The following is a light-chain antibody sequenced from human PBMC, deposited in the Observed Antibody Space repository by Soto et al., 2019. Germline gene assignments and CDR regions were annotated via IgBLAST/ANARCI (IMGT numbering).Light chain of an antibody. CDR1: QSVSNSY. V-gene: IGKV3-20*01. J-gene: IGKJ2*01. CDR3: QQYGSSPYT. CDR2: GSS. Sequence: EIVLTQSPGTLSLSPGERATLSCRASQSVSNSYLAWYQQKPGQAHRLLIYGSSNRATGIPDRFSGSGSGTGFTLTISRLEPEDFAVYYCQQYGSSPYTFGQGTKLEIK.